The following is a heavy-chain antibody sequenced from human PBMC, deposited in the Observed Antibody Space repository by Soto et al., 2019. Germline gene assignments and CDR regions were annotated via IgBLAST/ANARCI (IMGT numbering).Heavy chain of an antibody. J-gene: IGHJ5*02. CDR3: AREVSSIWYKWFDP. CDR2: IYTSGST. D-gene: IGHD6-13*01. V-gene: IGHV4-4*07. Sequence: SETLSLTCTVSGGSISSYYWSWIRQPAGKGLEWIGRIYTSGSTNYNPSLKSRVTMSVDTSKNQFSLKLSSVTAADTAVYYCAREVSSIWYKWFDPWGQGTLVTVSS. CDR1: GGSISSYY.